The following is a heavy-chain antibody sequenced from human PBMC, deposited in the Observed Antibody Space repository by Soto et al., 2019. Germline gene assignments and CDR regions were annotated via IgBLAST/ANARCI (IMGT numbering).Heavy chain of an antibody. Sequence: VGSLRLSCVSSVFTFNSHGMSCVRHSPGKWLEWVSFISSSGSYMYNADPVKDRFTISRDNAKNSLFLQMNSLRADDTAVYYCAREPPYCNGRICSSHYYFDYWGPGTLVTVSS. CDR1: VFTFNSHG. J-gene: IGHJ4*02. V-gene: IGHV3-21*01. CDR3: AREPPYCNGRICSSHYYFDY. D-gene: IGHD2-15*01. CDR2: ISSSGSYM.